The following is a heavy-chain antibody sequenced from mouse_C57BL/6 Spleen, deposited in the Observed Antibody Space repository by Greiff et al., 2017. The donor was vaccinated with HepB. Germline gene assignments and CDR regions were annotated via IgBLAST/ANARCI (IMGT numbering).Heavy chain of an antibody. V-gene: IGHV1-54*01. CDR1: GYAFTNYL. CDR2: INPGSGGT. CDR3: ARDYGSSGYYFDY. J-gene: IGHJ2*01. Sequence: VQLVESGAELVRPGTSVKVSCKASGYAFTNYLIEWVKQRPGQGLEWIGVINPGSGGTNYNEKFKGKATLTADKSSSTAYMQLSSLTSEDSAVYFCARDYGSSGYYFDYWGQGTTLTVSS. D-gene: IGHD1-1*01.